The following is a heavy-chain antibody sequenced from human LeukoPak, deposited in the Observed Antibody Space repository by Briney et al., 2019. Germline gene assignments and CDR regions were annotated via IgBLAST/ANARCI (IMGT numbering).Heavy chain of an antibody. D-gene: IGHD4-11*01. Sequence: GGSLRLSCAASGFTLSSYEVNWVRQAPGKGLEWVSYISSSGSTKYYADSVKGRFTIARDNAENSLYLQMNSLRAEDTAVYYCARDYTNYYYYGMDVWGQGTTVTVSS. CDR1: GFTLSSYE. CDR2: ISSSGSTK. J-gene: IGHJ6*02. V-gene: IGHV3-48*03. CDR3: ARDYTNYYYYGMDV.